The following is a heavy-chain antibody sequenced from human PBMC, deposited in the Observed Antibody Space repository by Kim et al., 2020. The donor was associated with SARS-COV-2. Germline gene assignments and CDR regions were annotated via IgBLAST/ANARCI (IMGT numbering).Heavy chain of an antibody. J-gene: IGHJ5*02. CDR3: ARVVTMVRGVIDWYDP. Sequence: ASVKVSCKASGYTFTSYAMHWVRQAPGQRLEWMGWINVGNGNTKYSQKFQGRVTITRDTSATTAYMELSSLRSEDTAVYYCARVVTMVRGVIDWYDPWGQGTLVTVSS. V-gene: IGHV1-3*01. D-gene: IGHD3-10*01. CDR2: INVGNGNT. CDR1: GYTFTSYA.